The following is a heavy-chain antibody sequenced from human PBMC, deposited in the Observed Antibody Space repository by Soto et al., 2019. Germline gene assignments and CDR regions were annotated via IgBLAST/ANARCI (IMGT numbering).Heavy chain of an antibody. CDR1: GGTFGSYA. V-gene: IGHV1-69*01. CDR3: ARSQGSSTSLEIYYYYYYGMDV. Sequence: QVQLVQSGAEVKKPGSSVKVSCKASGGTFGSYAISWVRQAPGQGPEWMGGIIPITGTANYAQKFQGRVTSTADESTSTASMQLISLRSEDTAVYYCARSQGSSTSLEIYYYYYYGMDVWGQGTTVTVSS. D-gene: IGHD2-2*01. CDR2: IIPITGTA. J-gene: IGHJ6*02.